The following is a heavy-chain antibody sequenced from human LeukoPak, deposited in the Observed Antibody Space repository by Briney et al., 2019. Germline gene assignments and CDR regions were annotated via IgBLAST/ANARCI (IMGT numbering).Heavy chain of an antibody. CDR1: GFTFSSYA. D-gene: IGHD3-3*01. J-gene: IGHJ6*03. Sequence: GGSLRLSCAASGFTFSSYAMSWVRQAPGKGLEWVSAISGSGGSTYYADSVKGRFTISRDNTKNTLYLQMNSLRAEDTAVYYCAKVGSNYDFWSGYFNDYYYYYMDVWGKGTTVTVSS. CDR2: ISGSGGST. CDR3: AKVGSNYDFWSGYFNDYYYYYMDV. V-gene: IGHV3-23*01.